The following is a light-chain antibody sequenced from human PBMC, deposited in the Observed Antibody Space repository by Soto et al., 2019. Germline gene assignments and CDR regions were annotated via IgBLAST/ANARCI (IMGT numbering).Light chain of an antibody. CDR2: SNN. CDR3: AAWDDRLSDLL. Sequence: QSVLTQPPSASGTPGQRVTISCSGSSSNIGSNYVYWYQQLPGTAPKLLIYSNNQRPSGVPDRFSGSKSGTSASLAISGLRSEDEADYYCAAWDDRLSDLLFGGGTK. V-gene: IGLV1-47*02. J-gene: IGLJ2*01. CDR1: SSNIGSNY.